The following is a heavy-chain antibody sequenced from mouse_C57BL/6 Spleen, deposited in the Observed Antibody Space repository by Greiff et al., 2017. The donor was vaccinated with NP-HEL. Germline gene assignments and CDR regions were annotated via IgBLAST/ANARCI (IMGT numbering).Heavy chain of an antibody. Sequence: VQLQQSGPELVKPGASVKISCKASGYAFSSSWMNWVKQRPGKGLEWIGRIYPGDGDNNYNGQLKGQATMTADKASSTADIQLSSLTSEDSSVYFWARSTGYFDDWGQGTTLTVSS. V-gene: IGHV1-82*01. D-gene: IGHD4-1*01. CDR1: GYAFSSSW. CDR2: IYPGDGDN. CDR3: ARSTGYFDD. J-gene: IGHJ2*01.